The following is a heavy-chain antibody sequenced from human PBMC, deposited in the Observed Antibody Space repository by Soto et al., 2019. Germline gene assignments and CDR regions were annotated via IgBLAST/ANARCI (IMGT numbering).Heavy chain of an antibody. CDR3: ARDRYGDYGEYYFDY. Sequence: EVQLVESGGGLVQPGGSLRLSCAASGFTFSSYSMNWVRQAPGKGLEWVSYISSSSSTIYYADSVKGRFTISRDNAKNSLYLQMNSLRAEDTAVYYCARDRYGDYGEYYFDYWGQGTLVTVSS. J-gene: IGHJ4*02. D-gene: IGHD4-17*01. CDR1: GFTFSSYS. CDR2: ISSSSSTI. V-gene: IGHV3-48*01.